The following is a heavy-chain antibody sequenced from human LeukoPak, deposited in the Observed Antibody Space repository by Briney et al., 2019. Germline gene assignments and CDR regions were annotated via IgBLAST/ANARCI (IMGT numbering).Heavy chain of an antibody. V-gene: IGHV5-51*01. J-gene: IGHJ4*02. Sequence: GESLKISCKGSGYSFTSYWIGWVRQMPGKGLEWMGIIYPGDSDTRYSPSFQGQVTISADKSISTAYLQWSSLKASDTAVYYCARRAIYDSSGYYSYYFDYWGQGTLVTVSS. D-gene: IGHD3-22*01. CDR2: IYPGDSDT. CDR3: ARRAIYDSSGYYSYYFDY. CDR1: GYSFTSYW.